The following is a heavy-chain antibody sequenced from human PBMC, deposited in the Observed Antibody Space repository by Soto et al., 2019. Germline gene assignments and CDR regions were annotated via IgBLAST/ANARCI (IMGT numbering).Heavy chain of an antibody. V-gene: IGHV1-24*01. CDR1: GYTLTELS. J-gene: IGHJ6*02. D-gene: IGHD5-18*01. Sequence: GASVKVSCKVSGYTLTELSMHWVRQAPGKGLEWMGGFDPEDGETIYAQKFQGRVTMTEDTSTDTAYMELSSLRSEDTAVYYCATDLTSYSYYYYYGMDVWGQGTTVTVSS. CDR3: ATDLTSYSYYYYYGMDV. CDR2: FDPEDGET.